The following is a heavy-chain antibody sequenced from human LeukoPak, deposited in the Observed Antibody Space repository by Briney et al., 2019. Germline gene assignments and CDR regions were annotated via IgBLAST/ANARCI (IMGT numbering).Heavy chain of an antibody. V-gene: IGHV1-69*13. CDR2: IIPIFGTA. Sequence: SVKVSCKASGGTFSSCATSWVRQAPGQGLEWMGGIIPIFGTANYAQKFQGRVTITADESTSTAYMELSSLRSEDTAVYYCARVLTPSGYYGYYYYYMDVWGKGTTVTVSS. J-gene: IGHJ6*03. CDR3: ARVLTPSGYYGYYYYYMDV. D-gene: IGHD3-22*01. CDR1: GGTFSSCA.